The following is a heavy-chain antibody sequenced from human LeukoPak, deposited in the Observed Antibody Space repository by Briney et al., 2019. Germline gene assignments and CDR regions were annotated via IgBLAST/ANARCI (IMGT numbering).Heavy chain of an antibody. CDR2: IIPILGIA. V-gene: IGHV1-69*04. CDR3: ARCQVETGYCVY. CDR1: GGTFSSYA. Sequence: SVKVSCKASGGTFSSYAISWVRQAPGQGLEWMGRIIPILGIANYAQKLQGRVTITADKSTSTAYMELSSLRSEDTAVYYCARCQVETGYCVYWGQGTLVTVSS. J-gene: IGHJ4*02. D-gene: IGHD3-9*01.